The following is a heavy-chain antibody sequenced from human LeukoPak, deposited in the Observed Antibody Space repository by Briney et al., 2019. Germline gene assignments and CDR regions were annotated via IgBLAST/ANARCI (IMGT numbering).Heavy chain of an antibody. CDR2: ISAYNGNT. J-gene: IGHJ4*02. CDR3: ARVPPIGYCSGGSCKNFDY. D-gene: IGHD2-15*01. CDR1: GYTFTSYG. V-gene: IGHV1-18*01. Sequence: GASVKVSCKASGYTFTSYGISWVRQAPGQGLEWMGWISAYNGNTNYAQKLQGRVTMTTDTSTSTAHMELRSLRSDDTAVYYCARVPPIGYCSGGSCKNFDYWGQGTLVTVSS.